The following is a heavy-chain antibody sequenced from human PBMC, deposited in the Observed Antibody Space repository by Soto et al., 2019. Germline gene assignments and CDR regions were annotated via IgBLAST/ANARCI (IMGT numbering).Heavy chain of an antibody. V-gene: IGHV3-30-3*01. D-gene: IGHD4-17*01. J-gene: IGHJ4*02. Sequence: QVQLVESGGGVVQPGRSLRLSCAASGFTFSSYAMHWVRQAPGKGLEWVAVISYDGSNKYYADSVKGRFTISRDNYKNTLYLQMISLRAEDTAVYYCARDPVDYGDYGYYFDYWGQGTLVTVSS. CDR3: ARDPVDYGDYGYYFDY. CDR2: ISYDGSNK. CDR1: GFTFSSYA.